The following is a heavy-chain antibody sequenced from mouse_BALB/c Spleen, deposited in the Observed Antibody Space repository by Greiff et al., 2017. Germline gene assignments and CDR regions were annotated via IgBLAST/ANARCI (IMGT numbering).Heavy chain of an antibody. CDR3: ARGGTYYGSSLYAMDY. J-gene: IGHJ4*01. D-gene: IGHD1-1*01. V-gene: IGHV1-63*02. Sequence: QVQLKESGAELVRPGTSVKISCKASGYTFTNYWLGWVKQRPGHGLEWIGDIYPGGGYTNYNEKFKGKATLTADTSSSTAYMQLSSLTSEDSAVYFCARGGTYYGSSLYAMDYWGQGTSVTVSS. CDR2: IYPGGGYT. CDR1: GYTFTNYW.